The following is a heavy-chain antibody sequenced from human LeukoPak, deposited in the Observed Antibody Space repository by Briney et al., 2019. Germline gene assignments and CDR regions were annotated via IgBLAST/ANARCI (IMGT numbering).Heavy chain of an antibody. CDR2: INQDGGEI. Sequence: GGSLRLSCAASGFTFINHYMAWVRQAPGQGLEWVANINQDGGEIYYVGSVGGRFTISRDNAKNSLYLQMNSLRAEDTAVYYCARVGDHWRMDVWGQGTTVTVSS. V-gene: IGHV3-7*04. J-gene: IGHJ6*02. CDR3: ARVGDHWRMDV. D-gene: IGHD3-3*01. CDR1: GFTFINHY.